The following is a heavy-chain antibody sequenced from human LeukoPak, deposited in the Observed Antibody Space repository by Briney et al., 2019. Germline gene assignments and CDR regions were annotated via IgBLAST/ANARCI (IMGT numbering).Heavy chain of an antibody. V-gene: IGHV3-23*01. Sequence: AGSLRLSCAASGFTFSNYAMTWVRQAPRTGLERVSNISGSGDGTFYADSVKGRFTISRDNSKNTLDLQMNSLRAEDTALYYCAKTYYYVSGSYSPWGQGTLVTVSS. CDR1: GFTFSNYA. D-gene: IGHD3-10*01. J-gene: IGHJ5*02. CDR2: ISGSGDGT. CDR3: AKTYYYVSGSYSP.